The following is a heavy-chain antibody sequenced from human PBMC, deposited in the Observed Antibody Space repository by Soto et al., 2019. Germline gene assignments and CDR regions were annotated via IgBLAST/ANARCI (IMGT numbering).Heavy chain of an antibody. CDR1: GGTFSSYA. J-gene: IGHJ3*02. CDR2: IIPIFGTA. Sequence: SVKVSCKASGGTFSSYAISWVRQAPGQGLEWMGGIIPIFGTANYAQKFQGRVTITADESTSKAYMELSSLRSEDTAVFFCAADVLTYDNGGYFFDGFDTWGQGTMVTVPS. V-gene: IGHV1-69*13. CDR3: AADVLTYDNGGYFFDGFDT. D-gene: IGHD3-22*01.